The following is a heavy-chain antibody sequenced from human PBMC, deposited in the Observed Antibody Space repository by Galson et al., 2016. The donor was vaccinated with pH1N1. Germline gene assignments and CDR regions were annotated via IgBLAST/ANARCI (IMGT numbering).Heavy chain of an antibody. Sequence: TLSLTCTISGDSISSGHSCWTWIRQRPGKGLEWVGRIDYSGATYYNPSLKSRLAISLDTSKRHFSLKLTSVTTADTAFYFWARRFFEYLEGLPSDAFDIWGQGTMVTVSS. V-gene: IGHV4-31*03. CDR2: IDYSGAT. CDR1: GDSISSGHSC. J-gene: IGHJ3*02. D-gene: IGHD3-3*01. CDR3: ARRFFEYLEGLPSDAFDI.